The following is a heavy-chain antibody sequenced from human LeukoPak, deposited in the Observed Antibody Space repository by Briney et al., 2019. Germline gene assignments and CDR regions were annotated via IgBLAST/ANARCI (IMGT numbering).Heavy chain of an antibody. V-gene: IGHV3-23*01. J-gene: IGHJ4*02. Sequence: GGSLRLSCEAPGFTVSSNYMSWVRQAPGKGLKGVSGIMGSGGDTYYADSVKGRFTISRDNSKNTLYLQMNSLRAEDTAVYYCAKDRSCTNNICHGDFDYWGQGTLVTVSS. CDR1: GFTVSSNY. CDR3: AKDRSCTNNICHGDFDY. D-gene: IGHD2-8*01. CDR2: IMGSGGDT.